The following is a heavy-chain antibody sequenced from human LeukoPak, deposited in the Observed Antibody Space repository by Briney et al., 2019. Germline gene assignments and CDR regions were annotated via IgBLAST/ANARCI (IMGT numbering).Heavy chain of an antibody. CDR3: ARFRFYGSGSYYNY. Sequence: GESLQISCQGSGFSFTDYWIGWVRQMPGKGLEWMGMIYPGDSSTRYSPSFQGQVTISVDKAISTAYLQWSSLKASDTAIYYCARFRFYGSGSYYNYWGQGTLVTVSS. V-gene: IGHV5-51*01. J-gene: IGHJ4*02. D-gene: IGHD3-10*01. CDR1: GFSFTDYW. CDR2: IYPGDSST.